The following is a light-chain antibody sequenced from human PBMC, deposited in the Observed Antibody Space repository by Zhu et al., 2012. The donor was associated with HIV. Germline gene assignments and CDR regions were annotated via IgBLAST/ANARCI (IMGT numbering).Light chain of an antibody. Sequence: ETVMTQSPATLSVSPGARATLSCRASQSVSSNLAWYQKKPGQAPRLLIYGASTRPPGIPARFSGSGSGTDFTLTISSLEPEDFALYYCQQRSNWPLTFGGGTKVEIK. CDR2: GAS. CDR3: QQRSNWPLT. V-gene: IGKV3-11*01. CDR1: QSVSSN. J-gene: IGKJ4*01.